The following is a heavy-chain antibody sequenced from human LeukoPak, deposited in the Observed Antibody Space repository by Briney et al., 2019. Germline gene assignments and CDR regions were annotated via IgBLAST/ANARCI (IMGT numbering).Heavy chain of an antibody. V-gene: IGHV5-51*01. J-gene: IGHJ5*02. CDR2: IYPGDSDT. Sequence: GESLKISCKGSGYNFTSYWIGWVRQMPGKGLEWMGIIYPGDSDTRYSPSFQGQVTISADKSISTAYLQWSSLKASDTAMYYCARLIAVAGSSFDPWGQGTLVTVSS. CDR3: ARLIAVAGSSFDP. CDR1: GYNFTSYW. D-gene: IGHD6-19*01.